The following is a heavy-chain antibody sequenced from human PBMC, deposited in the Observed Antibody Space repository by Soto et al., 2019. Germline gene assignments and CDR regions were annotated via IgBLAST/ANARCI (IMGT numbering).Heavy chain of an antibody. CDR3: AKDGGADGYFGNWLDP. D-gene: IGHD5-12*01. Sequence: QVHLVQSGAEVKKPGXSXNVXXXASGGTFSNYAITWVRQAPGQGLEWVGRIIPIFGTTNVAQKFQGRVTITADESTTTAYMELSGLRSDDTAVYYCAKDGGADGYFGNWLDPWGQGTLVTVSS. CDR1: GGTFSNYA. J-gene: IGHJ5*02. CDR2: IIPIFGTT. V-gene: IGHV1-69*15.